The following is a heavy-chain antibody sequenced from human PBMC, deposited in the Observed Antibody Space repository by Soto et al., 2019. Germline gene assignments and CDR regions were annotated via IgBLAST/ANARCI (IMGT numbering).Heavy chain of an antibody. CDR1: VGRFNSKA. J-gene: IGHJ5*02. V-gene: IGHV1-69*13. CDR2: IIPLFVTA. D-gene: IGHD3-22*01. CDR3: ARDYNDSSGYPTLNWFDP. Sequence: GGSVKVSFKSCVGRFNSKAISLVRRAPGQGLEWMGGIIPLFVTANHAQKFQGRVTITADESTSTVYMELSSLRSEDTAVYYCARDYNDSSGYPTLNWFDPWGQGSLVTGS.